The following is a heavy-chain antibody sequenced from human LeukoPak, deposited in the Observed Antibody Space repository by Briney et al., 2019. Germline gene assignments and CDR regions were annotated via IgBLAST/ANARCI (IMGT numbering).Heavy chain of an antibody. CDR1: GGSISSYY. CDR3: ATGLRFLDWLLTTEEYYFDY. V-gene: IGHV4-59*12. Sequence: KSSETLSLTCTVSGGSISSYYWSWIRQRPGKGLEWIGYIYYSGSTNYNPSLKSRVTISVDTSKNQFSLKLSSVTAADTAVYYCATGLRFLDWLLTTEEYYFDYWGQGTLVTVSS. CDR2: IYYSGST. D-gene: IGHD3-3*01. J-gene: IGHJ4*02.